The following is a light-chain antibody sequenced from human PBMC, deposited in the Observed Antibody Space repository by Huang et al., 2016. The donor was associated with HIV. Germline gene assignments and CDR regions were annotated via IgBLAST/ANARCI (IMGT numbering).Light chain of an antibody. CDR2: AAS. CDR3: LQDFNYPRT. J-gene: IGKJ1*01. V-gene: IGKV1-6*02. Sequence: AIQLTRSPSSLSASVGDRVTITCRASQDITNDLGWYQQKPGKAPKRLISAASTLRSGVPSRFSGSGSGTDFTLTISSLQPEDFATYFCLQDFNYPRTFGQGTRVEIK. CDR1: QDITND.